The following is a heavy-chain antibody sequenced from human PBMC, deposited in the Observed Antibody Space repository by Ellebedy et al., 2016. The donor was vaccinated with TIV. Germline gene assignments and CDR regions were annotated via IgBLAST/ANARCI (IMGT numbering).Heavy chain of an antibody. CDR2: IYSGDSA. J-gene: IGHJ4*02. D-gene: IGHD6-13*01. CDR1: GFSVSDNY. V-gene: IGHV3-53*01. CDR3: AKWPDRSSWYYFDY. Sequence: GESLKISCAASGFSVSDNYMSWVRQAPGKGLEWVSIIYSGDSAYYADSVKGRFTISRDNSRNILYLQMDSLRAEETAVYYCAKWPDRSSWYYFDYWGQGARVTVSS.